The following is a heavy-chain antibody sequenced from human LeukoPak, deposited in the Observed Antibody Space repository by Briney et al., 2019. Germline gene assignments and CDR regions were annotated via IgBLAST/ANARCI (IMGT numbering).Heavy chain of an antibody. CDR2: IYESGFT. Sequence: HSETLSLTCTVSGGSISSPNFYWGWIRQPPGKGLEWIGSIYESGFTYYNPSLKSRVTVSADTSKNHVSLRLTSVTAADTAVYFCAREKYYDILTGYFDLDAFDIWGQGTMVTVSS. D-gene: IGHD3-9*01. CDR1: GGSISSPNFY. J-gene: IGHJ3*02. V-gene: IGHV4-39*07. CDR3: AREKYYDILTGYFDLDAFDI.